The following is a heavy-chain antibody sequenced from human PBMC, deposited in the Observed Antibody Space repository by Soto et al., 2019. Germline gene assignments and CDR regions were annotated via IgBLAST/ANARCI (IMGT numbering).Heavy chain of an antibody. J-gene: IGHJ4*02. D-gene: IGHD5-18*01. CDR3: AKGQWDTAMVIYFDY. CDR1: GFTFSSYA. Sequence: EVQLLESGGGLVQPGGSLRLSCAASGFTFSSYAMSWVRQAPGKGLEWVSGISGSGGNTYYADSVKGRFTISRDNSKNTLYLQMNSLRAEDTAIYYCAKGQWDTAMVIYFDYWGQGTLVTVSS. V-gene: IGHV3-23*01. CDR2: ISGSGGNT.